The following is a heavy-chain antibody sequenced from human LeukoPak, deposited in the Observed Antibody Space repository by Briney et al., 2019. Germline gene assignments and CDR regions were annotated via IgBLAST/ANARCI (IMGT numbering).Heavy chain of an antibody. J-gene: IGHJ4*02. V-gene: IGHV1-69*04. CDR3: ARDRYTAMVNPHDY. Sequence: GASVKVSCKASDYPFASYGITWVRQAPGQGLEWMGRIIPILGIANYAQKFQGRVTITADKSTSTAYMELSSLRSEDTAVYYCARDRYTAMVNPHDYWGQGTLVTVSS. D-gene: IGHD5-18*01. CDR2: IIPILGIA. CDR1: DYPFASYG.